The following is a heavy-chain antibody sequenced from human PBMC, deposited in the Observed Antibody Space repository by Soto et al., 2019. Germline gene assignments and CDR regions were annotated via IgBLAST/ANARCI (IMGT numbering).Heavy chain of an antibody. CDR1: GFTFSTYG. CDR3: AKEYGSTWIDY. J-gene: IGHJ4*02. CDR2: MSYDGTKQ. V-gene: IGHV3-30*18. D-gene: IGHD6-13*01. Sequence: GSLRLSCAASGFTFSTYGMHWVRQAPGKGLEWVAAMSYDGTKQYYVDSVKGRFTISRDNSRNTLFLQLNSLRDEDTAVYYCAKEYGSTWIDYWGQGTLVTVSS.